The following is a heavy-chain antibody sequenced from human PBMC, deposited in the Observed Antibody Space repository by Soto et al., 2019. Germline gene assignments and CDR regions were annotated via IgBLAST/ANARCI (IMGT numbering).Heavy chain of an antibody. D-gene: IGHD3-10*01. V-gene: IGHV1-69*02. CDR2: VNPIVGMS. Sequence: QVQLVQSGAEVKKPGSSVKVSCTASGGTFNSYTINWVRQAPGRGLEWVGRVNPIVGMSNSALKFQGRVTITADKSTSTVFMYLTSLKSEDTAVYYCATSYGSGSTHFDSWGQGTLVTVS. CDR3: ATSYGSGSTHFDS. J-gene: IGHJ4*02. CDR1: GGTFNSYT.